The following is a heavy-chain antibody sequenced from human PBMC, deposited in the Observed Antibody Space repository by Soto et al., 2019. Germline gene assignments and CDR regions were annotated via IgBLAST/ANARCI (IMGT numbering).Heavy chain of an antibody. Sequence: ASVKVSCKASGYTFTRYSIHWVRQAPGQGLEWMGWINAGSGSSRYSQNFQGRVTITRDTSASTAYMELNSLVFEDTGVYFCARERAVSANFFDYWGQGTLVTVSS. J-gene: IGHJ4*02. D-gene: IGHD2-21*02. V-gene: IGHV1-3*01. CDR1: GYTFTRYS. CDR2: INAGSGSS. CDR3: ARERAVSANFFDY.